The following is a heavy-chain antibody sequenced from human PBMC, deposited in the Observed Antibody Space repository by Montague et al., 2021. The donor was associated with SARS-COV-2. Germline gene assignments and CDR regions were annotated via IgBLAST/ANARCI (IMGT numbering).Heavy chain of an antibody. Sequence: TLSLTCTVSGGSISSYYWSWIRQPPGKGLEWIGYIYYSGSTNYNPSLKSRVTISVDTSKNQFSLKLSSVTAADTAVYYCARRSLGYCSGGSCYSGYDYWGQGTLVTVSS. V-gene: IGHV4-59*01. D-gene: IGHD2-15*01. CDR1: GGSISSYY. CDR3: ARRSLGYCSGGSCYSGYDY. CDR2: IYYSGST. J-gene: IGHJ4*02.